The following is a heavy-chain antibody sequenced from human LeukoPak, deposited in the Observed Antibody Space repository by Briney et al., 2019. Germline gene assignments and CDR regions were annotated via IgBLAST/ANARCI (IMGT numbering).Heavy chain of an antibody. V-gene: IGHV5-51*01. D-gene: IGHD6-6*01. J-gene: IGHJ6*03. Sequence: GESLKISCKGSGYSFTSYWIGWVRQMPGKGLEWMGIIYLGDSDTRYSPSFQGQVTISADKSISTAYLQWSSLKASDTATYYCAGLGYSSSSPYYYYYMDVWGKGTTVTVSS. CDR2: IYLGDSDT. CDR3: AGLGYSSSSPYYYYYMDV. CDR1: GYSFTSYW.